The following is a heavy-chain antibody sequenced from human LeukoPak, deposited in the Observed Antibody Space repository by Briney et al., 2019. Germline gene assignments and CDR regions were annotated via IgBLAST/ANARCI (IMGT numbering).Heavy chain of an antibody. Sequence: SETLSLTCTVSGGSINSYDWSWIRQHPGKGLEWIGYIYYSGSTYYNPSLKSRVTISVDTSKNQFSLKLSSVTAADTAVYYCARGGSPKLIVVVPAATGGYFDYWGQGTLVTVSS. V-gene: IGHV4-59*06. J-gene: IGHJ4*02. CDR3: ARGGSPKLIVVVPAATGGYFDY. D-gene: IGHD2-2*01. CDR2: IYYSGST. CDR1: GGSINSYD.